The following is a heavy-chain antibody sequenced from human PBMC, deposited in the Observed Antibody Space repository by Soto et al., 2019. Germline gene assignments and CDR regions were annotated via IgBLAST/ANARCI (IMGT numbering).Heavy chain of an antibody. Sequence: QVQLVQSGAEVKKPGSSVKVSCKTSGGTFSNYAISWVRQAPGQGLEWMGVIIPIFGTANYAQKFQGRLTIAADESTTSVYMDLSSLTSDDTDVYFCVRGAPEGSGVVSPYWYFDLWGRGTLVTVSS. CDR2: IIPIFGTA. D-gene: IGHD3-3*01. CDR3: VRGAPEGSGVVSPYWYFDL. CDR1: GGTFSNYA. J-gene: IGHJ2*01. V-gene: IGHV1-69*01.